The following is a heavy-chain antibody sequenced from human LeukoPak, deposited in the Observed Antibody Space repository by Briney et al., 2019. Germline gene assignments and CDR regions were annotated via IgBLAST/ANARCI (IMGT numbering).Heavy chain of an antibody. D-gene: IGHD3-22*01. CDR3: AKRLGYYDSSEGYFDY. J-gene: IGHJ4*02. CDR2: ISYDGSNK. V-gene: IGHV3-30*18. CDR1: GFTFSSYR. Sequence: PGGSLRLSCAASGFTFSSYRMHWVRQAPGKGLEGVAVISYDGSNKNYADSVKGRFTISRDISKNTLYLQMNSLRAEDTAVYYCAKRLGYYDSSEGYFDYWGQGTLVTVSS.